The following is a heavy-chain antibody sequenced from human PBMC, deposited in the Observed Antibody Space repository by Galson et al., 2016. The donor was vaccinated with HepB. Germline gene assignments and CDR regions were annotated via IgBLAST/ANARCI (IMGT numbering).Heavy chain of an antibody. CDR3: ATSHYGATLAY. J-gene: IGHJ4*02. D-gene: IGHD4/OR15-4a*01. Sequence: SLRLSCAASGFTFSSYAMHWVRQAPGRGLEWVALISYDENNIYYGDSVKGRFTISRDNSKNTLHLQMNSLRAEDTAVYYCATSHYGATLAYWGQGTLVTVSS. CDR1: GFTFSSYA. V-gene: IGHV3-30-3*01. CDR2: ISYDENNI.